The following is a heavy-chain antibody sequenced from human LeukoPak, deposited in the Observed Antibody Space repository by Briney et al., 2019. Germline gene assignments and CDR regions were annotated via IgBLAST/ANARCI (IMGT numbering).Heavy chain of an antibody. D-gene: IGHD5-12*01. CDR1: GGSISSYY. CDR2: IYYSGRT. V-gene: IGHV4-59*01. CDR3: ARSRGWLRAFDY. Sequence: SETLSLTCPVSGGSISSYYWSWIRQPPGKGLEWIGHIYYSGRTNYNPSLKSRVTISVDTSKNQCSLKLSSVTAADTAVYYCARSRGWLRAFDYWGQKTLVTVSS. J-gene: IGHJ4*02.